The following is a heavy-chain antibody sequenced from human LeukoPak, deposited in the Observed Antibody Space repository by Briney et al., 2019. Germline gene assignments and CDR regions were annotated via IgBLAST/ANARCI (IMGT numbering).Heavy chain of an antibody. V-gene: IGHV3-30*03. J-gene: IGHJ4*02. CDR3: TRRTVRSSFDY. Sequence: GGSLRLSCAASGFTFNSYGMPWVRQAPGKGLEWVAVISYDGRNKYYADSVKGRFTISRGNSKNTLYLQMNSLRVEDTAVYYCTRRTVRSSFDYWGQGTLVTVSS. D-gene: IGHD3-3*01. CDR1: GFTFNSYG. CDR2: ISYDGRNK.